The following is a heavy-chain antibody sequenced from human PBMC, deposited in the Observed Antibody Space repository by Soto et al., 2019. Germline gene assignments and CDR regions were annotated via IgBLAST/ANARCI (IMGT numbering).Heavy chain of an antibody. CDR3: ARADGYNVHPDCPFDY. CDR2: INVASGNT. J-gene: IGHJ4*02. D-gene: IGHD5-12*01. V-gene: IGHV1-3*01. CDR1: GYTFTSYP. Sequence: GASVKVSCKSSGYTFTSYPLHWVRQAPGQRPEWMGWINVASGNTKYSQKFQGRVTITRDTSASTAYMDLTSLTSEDTAVYYCARADGYNVHPDCPFDYWGQGTLVTVSS.